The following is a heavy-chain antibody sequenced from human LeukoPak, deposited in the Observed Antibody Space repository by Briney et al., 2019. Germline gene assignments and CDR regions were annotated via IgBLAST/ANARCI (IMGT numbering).Heavy chain of an antibody. J-gene: IGHJ4*02. Sequence: PSETLSLTCAVYGGSFSGYYWSWIRQPPGKGLEWIGEINHSGSTNYNPSLKSRVTISVDTSKNQFSLKLSSVTAADTAVYYCAIKSSSWYGYYFDYWGQGTLVTVSS. CDR3: AIKSSSWYGYYFDY. V-gene: IGHV4-34*01. D-gene: IGHD6-13*01. CDR1: GGSFSGYY. CDR2: INHSGST.